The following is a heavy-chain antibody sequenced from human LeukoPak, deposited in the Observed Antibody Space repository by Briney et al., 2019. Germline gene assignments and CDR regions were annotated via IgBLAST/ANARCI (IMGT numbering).Heavy chain of an antibody. J-gene: IGHJ6*02. CDR2: IYNSGNT. CDR1: GGSISSYY. Sequence: SETLSLTCTVSGGSISSYYWSWIRQPPGKGLEWIGYIYNSGNTNYNPSLKSRLVISADTSKNQFTLKLSSVTAADTAIYYCARSGSGSYYDKYYYGVDVWGRGTTVIVSS. V-gene: IGHV4-59*08. CDR3: ARSGSGSYYDKYYYGVDV. D-gene: IGHD3-10*01.